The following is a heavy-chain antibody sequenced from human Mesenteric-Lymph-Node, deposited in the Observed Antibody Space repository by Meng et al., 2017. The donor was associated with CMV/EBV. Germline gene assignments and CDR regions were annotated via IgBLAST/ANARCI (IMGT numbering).Heavy chain of an antibody. CDR1: GFTFSSYG. J-gene: IGHJ6*02. CDR3: AKDQGRRTVRGARSARYYYYYGMDV. CDR2: IRYDGSNK. Sequence: GGSLRLSCAASGFTFSSYGMHWVCQAPGKGLEWVAFIRYDGSNKYYADSVKGRSTISRDNSKNTLYLQMNSLRAEETAVYYCAKDQGRRTVRGARSARYYYYYGMDVWGQGTTVTVSS. V-gene: IGHV3-30*02. D-gene: IGHD4-17*01.